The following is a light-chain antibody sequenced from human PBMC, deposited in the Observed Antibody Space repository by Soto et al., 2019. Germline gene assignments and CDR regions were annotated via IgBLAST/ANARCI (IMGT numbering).Light chain of an antibody. CDR3: QHYNSYSEA. CDR1: QSISSY. V-gene: IGKV1-5*03. J-gene: IGKJ1*01. Sequence: DIQMTQSPSSLSASVGDRFTITCRASQSISSYLNWYQQKPGKAPKLLIYKASSLESGVPSRFSGSGSGTEFTLTISSLQPDDFATYYCQHYNSYSEAFGQGTRWIS. CDR2: KAS.